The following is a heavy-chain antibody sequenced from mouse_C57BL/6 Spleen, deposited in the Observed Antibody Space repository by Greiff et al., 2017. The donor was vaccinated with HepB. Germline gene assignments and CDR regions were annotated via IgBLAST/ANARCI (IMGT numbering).Heavy chain of an antibody. J-gene: IGHJ3*01. CDR1: GYTFTSYG. CDR3: ANYYGSSYEAWFAY. D-gene: IGHD1-1*01. CDR2: IYPRSGNT. Sequence: VQLQQSGAELARPGASVKLSCKASGYTFTSYGISWVKQRTGQGLEWIGEIYPRSGNTYYNEKFKGKATLTADKSSSTAYMELRSLTSEDSAVYFCANYYGSSYEAWFAYWGQGTLVTVSA. V-gene: IGHV1-81*01.